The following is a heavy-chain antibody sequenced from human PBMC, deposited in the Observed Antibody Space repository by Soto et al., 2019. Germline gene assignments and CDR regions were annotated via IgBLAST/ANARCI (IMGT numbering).Heavy chain of an antibody. CDR1: GGSISSGGYS. CDR2: IYHSGST. J-gene: IGHJ4*02. D-gene: IGHD3-10*01. CDR3: ARSMVRGAMGPDY. V-gene: IGHV4-30-2*01. Sequence: SETLSLTCAVSGGSISSGGYSWSWIRQPPGKGLEWIGYIYHSGSTYYNPSLKSRVTISVDTSNNQFSLKLSSVTAADTAVYYCARSMVRGAMGPDYWGQRTLVTVSS.